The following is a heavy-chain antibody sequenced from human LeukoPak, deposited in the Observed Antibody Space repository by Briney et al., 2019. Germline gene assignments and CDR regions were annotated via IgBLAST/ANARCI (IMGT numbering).Heavy chain of an antibody. Sequence: SETLSLTCAVSGGSISSSNWWSWVRQPPGKGLEWIGEIYHSGSTNYNPSLKGRVTISVDKSKNQFSLKLSSVTAADTAVYYCARKDSSSWYWYFDLWGRGTLVTVSS. CDR2: IYHSGST. CDR3: ARKDSSSWYWYFDL. D-gene: IGHD6-13*01. J-gene: IGHJ2*01. CDR1: GGSISSSNW. V-gene: IGHV4-4*02.